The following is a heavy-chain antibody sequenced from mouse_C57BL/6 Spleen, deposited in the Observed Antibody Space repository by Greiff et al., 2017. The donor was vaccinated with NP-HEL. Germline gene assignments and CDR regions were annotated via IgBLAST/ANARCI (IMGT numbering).Heavy chain of an antibody. CDR2: IDPSDGET. CDR1: GYTFTSYW. J-gene: IGHJ3*01. D-gene: IGHD3-3*01. CDR3: ARWGTAGFAY. V-gene: IGHV1-52*01. Sequence: VQLQQPGAELVRPGSSVKLSCKASGYTFTSYWMHWVKQRPIQGLEWIGNIDPSDGETYYNQKFKDKATLTVDKSSSTAYMQLSSLTSEDSAVYYCARWGTAGFAYWGQGTTVTVSA.